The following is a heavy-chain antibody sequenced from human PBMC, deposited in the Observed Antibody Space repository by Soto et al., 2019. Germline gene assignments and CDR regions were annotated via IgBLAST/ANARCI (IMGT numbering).Heavy chain of an antibody. CDR3: AGMPYTSGLRFDP. D-gene: IGHD6-19*01. CDR2: IYRSGVT. J-gene: IGHJ5*02. CDR1: GDSSSTSTYC. V-gene: IGHV4-39*07. Sequence: PSETRSLTCSFSGDSSSTSTYCWSWIRQPAGKALEWVGLIYRSGVTSYNPSRKRRVSISLYTSNNQCSLKLESVTAADTAVYYCAGMPYTSGLRFDPWGPGTLVTVSS.